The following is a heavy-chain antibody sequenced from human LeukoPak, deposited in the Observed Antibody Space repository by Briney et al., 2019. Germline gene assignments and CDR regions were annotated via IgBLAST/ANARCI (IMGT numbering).Heavy chain of an antibody. D-gene: IGHD3-3*01. Sequence: SETLSLTCAVYGGSFSGYYWSWIRQPPGKGLEWIGEINHSGSTNYNPSLKSRVTISVDTSKNQFSLKLSSVTAADTAVYYCARARRDYTIFGVVSWFDPWGQGTLVTVSS. CDR2: INHSGST. CDR1: GGSFSGYY. J-gene: IGHJ5*02. V-gene: IGHV4-34*01. CDR3: ARARRDYTIFGVVSWFDP.